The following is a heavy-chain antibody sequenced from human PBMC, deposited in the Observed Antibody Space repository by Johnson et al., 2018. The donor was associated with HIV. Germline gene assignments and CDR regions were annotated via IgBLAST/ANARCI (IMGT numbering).Heavy chain of an antibody. CDR2: I. Sequence: QLVESGGGLTQAGGSLRLSCAASGFTFDDRALHWVRQTPGKGLPWFSIILKGRFTISRDNAKNDLDLQMHSLRPEDTALFYCTKEEALIVVTDAFDIWGQGTMVTVSS. D-gene: IGHD2-21*01. V-gene: IGHV3-9*01. J-gene: IGHJ3*02. CDR1: GFTFDDRA. CDR3: TKEEALIVVTDAFDI.